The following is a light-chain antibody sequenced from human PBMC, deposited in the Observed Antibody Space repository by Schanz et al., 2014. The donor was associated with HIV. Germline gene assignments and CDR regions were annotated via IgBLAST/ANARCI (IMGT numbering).Light chain of an antibody. V-gene: IGLV2-14*03. CDR1: SSDVGGYNY. CDR3: SSYTSSNTGV. J-gene: IGLJ3*02. CDR2: DVS. Sequence: QSALTQPPSASGSPGQSVTISCTGTSSDVGGYNYVSWYQQHPGKAPKLMIYDVSNRPSGVSNRFSGSKSGNTASLTISGLQAEDEADYYCSSYTSSNTGVFGGGTKLTVL.